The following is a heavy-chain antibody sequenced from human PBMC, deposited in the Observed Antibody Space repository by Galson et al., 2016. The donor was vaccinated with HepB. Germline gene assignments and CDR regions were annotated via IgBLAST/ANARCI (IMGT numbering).Heavy chain of an antibody. CDR2: ISNSGGKP. J-gene: IGHJ4*02. CDR1: GFTFTNYA. V-gene: IGHV3-23*01. CDR3: AKEMPRHLSIVIDQ. Sequence: SLRLSCAASGFTFTNYAMTWVRQGPGKGLEWVSSISNSGGKPYYADSMKGRFTISRDNFKNTLYLQMNSLRAEDTALYYCAKEMPRHLSIVIDQWGQGTLVTVSS. D-gene: IGHD2-15*01.